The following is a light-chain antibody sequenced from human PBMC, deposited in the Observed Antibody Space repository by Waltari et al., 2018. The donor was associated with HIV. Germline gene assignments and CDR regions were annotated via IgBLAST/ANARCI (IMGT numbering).Light chain of an antibody. V-gene: IGLV2-14*01. Sequence: QSALTQPASVSGSPGQSITIPCTGSSSDVGGYNSVSWYQQHPGKVPNLMIYEVSKRPSGVSNRFSGSKSGNTASLTISGLQTEYEADYYCSSYTRRNAVLFGGGTTLTVL. J-gene: IGLJ2*01. CDR3: SSYTRRNAVL. CDR1: SSDVGGYNS. CDR2: EVS.